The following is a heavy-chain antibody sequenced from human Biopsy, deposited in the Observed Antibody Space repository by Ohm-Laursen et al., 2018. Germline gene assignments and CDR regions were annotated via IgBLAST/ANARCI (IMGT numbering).Heavy chain of an antibody. Sequence: SETLSLTCSVSGGSVGSGTFHWGWIRQPPGKGLEWIGHVYYTGNTNYNPSLKGRVTISMDMSKNQFSLRLSSVTAADTAVYYCVRQGGYFQNWGPGSQVAVSP. V-gene: IGHV4-61*01. CDR2: VYYTGNT. CDR1: GGSVGSGTFH. D-gene: IGHD5-12*01. CDR3: VRQGGYFQN. J-gene: IGHJ1*01.